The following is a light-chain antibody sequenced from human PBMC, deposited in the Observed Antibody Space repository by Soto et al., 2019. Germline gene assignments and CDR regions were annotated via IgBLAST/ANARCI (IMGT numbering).Light chain of an antibody. Sequence: IVLTQSPANLSVSPGERATLSCRASESVSGDLAWYQQKPGRAPRLLIYRASTRAAGIPARFSGRGSGTEFTLTITSLQSEDFAVYYCQQYNAWLWTFGQGTKWIS. CDR1: ESVSGD. CDR3: QQYNAWLWT. V-gene: IGKV3-15*01. CDR2: RAS. J-gene: IGKJ1*01.